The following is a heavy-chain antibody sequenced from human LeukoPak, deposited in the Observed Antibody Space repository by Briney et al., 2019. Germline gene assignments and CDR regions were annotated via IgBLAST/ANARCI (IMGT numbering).Heavy chain of an antibody. V-gene: IGHV4-59*01. Sequence: PSETLSLTCTVSGGSISSYYWSWLRQPPGKGLEWIGYIYYSGSTNYNPSLKSRVTISVDTSKNQFSLKLSSVTAADTAVYYCARSGLYYSYWYFDLWGRGTLVTVSS. D-gene: IGHD3-10*01. CDR2: IYYSGST. J-gene: IGHJ2*01. CDR3: ARSGLYYSYWYFDL. CDR1: GGSISSYY.